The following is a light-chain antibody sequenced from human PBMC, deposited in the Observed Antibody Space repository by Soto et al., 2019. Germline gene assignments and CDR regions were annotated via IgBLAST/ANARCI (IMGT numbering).Light chain of an antibody. V-gene: IGLV2-8*01. CDR3: TSYAGGNNV. Sequence: QSALTQPPSASGSPGQSVTISCTGTSSDVGGYNYVSWYQQHPGKVPKLMIYDVNKRPSGVPDRFSGSKSGTTASLTVSGLQAEDEADYYCTSYAGGNNVFGTGTKVTVL. CDR1: SSDVGGYNY. CDR2: DVN. J-gene: IGLJ1*01.